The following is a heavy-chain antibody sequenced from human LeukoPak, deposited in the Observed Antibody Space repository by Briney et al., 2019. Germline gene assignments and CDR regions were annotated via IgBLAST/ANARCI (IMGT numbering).Heavy chain of an antibody. J-gene: IGHJ4*02. CDR3: ARQGSGSGSYHSDY. V-gene: IGHV5-51*01. CDR1: GYSYTNYW. D-gene: IGHD3-10*01. Sequence: GESLKLSWKGSGYSYTNYWIGWVRQMPGKGLEWMGIIYPGDSDTRYSPSFQGQVTISADTSISTAYLQWSSLKASDTAMYYCARQGSGSGSYHSDYWGQGTLVTVSS. CDR2: IYPGDSDT.